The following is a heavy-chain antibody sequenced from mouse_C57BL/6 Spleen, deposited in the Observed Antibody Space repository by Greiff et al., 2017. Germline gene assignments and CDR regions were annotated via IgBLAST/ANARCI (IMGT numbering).Heavy chain of an antibody. CDR1: GFSFTSYG. CDR3: AITRGYAMDY. CDR2: IWGVGST. J-gene: IGHJ4*01. D-gene: IGHD3-3*01. V-gene: IGHV2-6*01. Sequence: VQGVESGPGLVAPSQSLYITCTVSGFSFTSYGVDWVRQSPGKGLEWLGAIWGVGSTNYNSAVKARLSISKDNSKSQVFLKMNSLQTDDTAMYYCAITRGYAMDYWGQGTSVTVSS.